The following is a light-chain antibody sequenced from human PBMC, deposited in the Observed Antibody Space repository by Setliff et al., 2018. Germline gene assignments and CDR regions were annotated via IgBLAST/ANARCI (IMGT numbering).Light chain of an antibody. CDR2: DVT. CDR3: STSYV. V-gene: IGLV2-14*01. CDR1: SSDIGGYNF. Sequence: QSVLTQPASVSGSPGQSITISCTGTSSDIGGYNFVSWYQQHPGKAPQLIIYDVTHRPSGVSNRFSGSKSGNTASLTISGLQAEDEADYTASTSYVFGTGTKVTVL. J-gene: IGLJ1*01.